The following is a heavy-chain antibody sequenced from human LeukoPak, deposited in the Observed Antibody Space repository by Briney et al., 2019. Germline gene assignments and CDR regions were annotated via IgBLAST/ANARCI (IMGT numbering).Heavy chain of an antibody. D-gene: IGHD6-6*01. CDR2: INPNSGGT. J-gene: IGHJ4*02. CDR3: ARARWQLVPYFDS. Sequence: GASLKVSCKASVYTFTDYYMHWVRQTPGQGLEWMGWINPNSGGTNFAQKFQGRVAMTRDTSISTAYMELGSLRSDDTAVYYCARARWQLVPYFDSWGQGTLVTVSS. CDR1: VYTFTDYY. V-gene: IGHV1-2*02.